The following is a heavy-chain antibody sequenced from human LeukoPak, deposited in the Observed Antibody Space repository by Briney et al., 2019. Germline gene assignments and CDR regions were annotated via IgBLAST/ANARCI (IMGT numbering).Heavy chain of an antibody. Sequence: GASVKVSCKASGYTFTSYYMHWVRQAPGQGLEWMGIINPSGGSTSYAQKVQGRVTMTRDTSTSTVYMELSSLRSEDTAVYYCARGVHPTEGPIVVVPAAPDYWGQGTLVTVSS. J-gene: IGHJ4*02. CDR3: ARGVHPTEGPIVVVPAAPDY. CDR1: GYTFTSYY. V-gene: IGHV1-46*01. D-gene: IGHD2-2*01. CDR2: INPSGGST.